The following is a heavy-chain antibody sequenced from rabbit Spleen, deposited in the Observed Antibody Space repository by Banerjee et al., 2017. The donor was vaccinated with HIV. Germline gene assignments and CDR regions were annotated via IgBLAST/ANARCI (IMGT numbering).Heavy chain of an antibody. CDR1: GIDFSSYNF. J-gene: IGHJ6*01. V-gene: IGHV1S45*01. CDR2: IDIGSRDFT. D-gene: IGHD8-1*01. CDR3: ARDTGSSFSTYGMDL. Sequence: QQQLEESGGGLVKPEGSLTLTCKASGIDFSSYNFICWVRQAPGKGLEWIACIDIGSRDFTYYASWAKGRFIISKTSSTTVTLQMTSLTVADTATYFCARDTGSSFSTYGMDLWGQGTLVTVS.